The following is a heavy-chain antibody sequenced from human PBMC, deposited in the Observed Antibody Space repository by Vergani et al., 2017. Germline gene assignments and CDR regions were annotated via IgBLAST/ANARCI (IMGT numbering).Heavy chain of an antibody. V-gene: IGHV3-43*01. CDR3: AKDRGCSSTSCYTGYYMDV. CDR1: GFTFDDYT. J-gene: IGHJ6*03. Sequence: EVQLVESGGVVVQPGGSLRLSCAASGFTFDDYTMHWVRQAPGKGLEWVSFINWDGGSTYYADSVKGRFTISRDNSKHSLYLQMNSLRTEDTALYYCAKDRGCSSTSCYTGYYMDVWGKGTTVTVSS. D-gene: IGHD2-2*02. CDR2: INWDGGST.